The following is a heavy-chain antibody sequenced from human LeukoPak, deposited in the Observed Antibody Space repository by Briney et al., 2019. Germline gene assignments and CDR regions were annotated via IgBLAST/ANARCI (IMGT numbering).Heavy chain of an antibody. CDR3: AKDCCMRHYYGMDA. D-gene: IGHD2-8*01. CDR2: MSGSGGST. V-gene: IGHV3-23*01. Sequence: GRSLRLSCPASGFTFSRYSMRWVRLAAGKGMGWVPAMSGSGGSTYYADSVKGSFTISRYNSKSTLYLQMNSLRSEETAVYYCAKDCCMRHYYGMDAWGQGTTVTVSS. J-gene: IGHJ6*02. CDR1: GFTFSRYS.